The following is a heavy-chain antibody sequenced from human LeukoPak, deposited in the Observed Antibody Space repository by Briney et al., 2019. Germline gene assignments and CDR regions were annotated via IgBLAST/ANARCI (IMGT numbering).Heavy chain of an antibody. Sequence: VASVKVSCKASGYTFTSYAMHWVRQAPGQRLEWMGWINAGNGNTKYSQKFQGRVTITRDTSASTAYMELSSLRSEDTAVYYCARKGSSGWYWFDPWGQGTLVTVSS. V-gene: IGHV1-3*01. CDR3: ARKGSSGWYWFDP. D-gene: IGHD6-19*01. CDR1: GYTFTSYA. CDR2: INAGNGNT. J-gene: IGHJ5*02.